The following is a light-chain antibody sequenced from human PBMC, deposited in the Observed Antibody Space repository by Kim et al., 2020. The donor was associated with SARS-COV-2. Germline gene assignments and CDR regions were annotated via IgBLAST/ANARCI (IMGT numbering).Light chain of an antibody. CDR2: EDN. J-gene: IGLJ3*02. V-gene: IGLV6-57*04. CDR1: SGSIASNY. CDR3: QSYDRTNRV. Sequence: NFMLTQPHSVSESPEKTVTISCTRSSGSIASNYVQWYQQRPGSAPTTVIYEDNQRPSGVPDRFSGSIDSSSNSAALTISGLKTEDEADYYCQSYDRTNRVFGGGTKLTV.